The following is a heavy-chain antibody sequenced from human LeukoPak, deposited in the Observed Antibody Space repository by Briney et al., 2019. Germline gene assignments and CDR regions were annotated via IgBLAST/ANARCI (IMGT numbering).Heavy chain of an antibody. J-gene: IGHJ4*02. CDR2: VYYSGST. CDR3: ARDRASYDYLWGSREDY. D-gene: IGHD3-16*01. CDR1: GGSISTYY. V-gene: IGHV4-59*01. Sequence: SETLSLTCTVSGGSISTYYWSWIRQPPGKGLEWIGYVYYSGSTNYSPSLKSRVTISVDTSNHHFSLILTSVTAADTAVYYCARDRASYDYLWGSREDYWGQGTLVTVSS.